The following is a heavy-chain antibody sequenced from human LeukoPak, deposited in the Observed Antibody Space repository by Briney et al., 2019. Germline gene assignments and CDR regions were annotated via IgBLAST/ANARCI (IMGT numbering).Heavy chain of an antibody. D-gene: IGHD3-10*01. V-gene: IGHV1-69*05. J-gene: IGHJ4*02. CDR1: GGTFTSYA. CDR3: ASRSFSGGSGSYNIRDY. CDR2: IIPIFGTA. Sequence: SVKVSCKASGGTFTSYAISWVRQAPGQGLEWMGRIIPIFGTANYAQKFQGRVTITTDESTSTAYMELSSLRSEDTAVYYCASRSFSGGSGSYNIRDYWGQGTLVTVSS.